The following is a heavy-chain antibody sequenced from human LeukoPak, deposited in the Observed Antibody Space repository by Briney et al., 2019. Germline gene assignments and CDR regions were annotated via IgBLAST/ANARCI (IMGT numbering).Heavy chain of an antibody. J-gene: IGHJ3*02. CDR1: GFTFSTYA. CDR2: VSKDGNTK. D-gene: IGHD3-10*01. CDR3: ARGIQPPKYYGSGSDTFDI. Sequence: GGSLRLSCVASGFTFSTYAIHWVRQAPGKGLEWAAVVSKDGNTKYYADSVKGRFTISKDNSKNTVYLQMNSLRAEDTSVYCCARGIQPPKYYGSGSDTFDIWGQGTMVTVSS. V-gene: IGHV3-30*04.